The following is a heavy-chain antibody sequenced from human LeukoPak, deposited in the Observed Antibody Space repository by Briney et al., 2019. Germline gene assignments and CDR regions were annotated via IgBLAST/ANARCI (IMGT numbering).Heavy chain of an antibody. CDR2: IYPGDSDT. J-gene: IGHJ4*02. D-gene: IGHD3-10*01. Sequence: GESLKISCKGSGYSFADSWIGWVRQTPGKGLEWMGIIYPGDSDTRYSPSFQGQVSISVDKSISTAYLQWSTLKASDTAMYYCARQYGRPFDYWGQGTLVTVSS. CDR1: GYSFADSW. CDR3: ARQYGRPFDY. V-gene: IGHV5-51*01.